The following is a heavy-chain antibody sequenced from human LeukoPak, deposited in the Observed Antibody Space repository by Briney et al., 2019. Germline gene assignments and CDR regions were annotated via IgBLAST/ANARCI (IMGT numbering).Heavy chain of an antibody. J-gene: IGHJ6*02. V-gene: IGHV1-2*02. CDR1: GYTFTGYY. CDR3: ARDFDELAAAGPSGYYYGMDV. D-gene: IGHD6-13*01. CDR2: INPNSGGT. Sequence: ASVKVSCKASGYTFTGYYMHWVRQAPGQGLEWMGWINPNSGGTNYAQKFQGRVTMTRDTSISTAYMELSRLRSDDTAVYYCARDFDELAAAGPSGYYYGMDVWGQGTSVTVSS.